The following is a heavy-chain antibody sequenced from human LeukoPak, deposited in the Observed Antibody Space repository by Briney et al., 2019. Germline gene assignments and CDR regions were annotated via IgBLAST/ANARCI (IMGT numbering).Heavy chain of an antibody. J-gene: IGHJ3*02. Sequence: SLKISCKGSGFTFDDYAMHWVRQAPGKGLEWVSGISWNSGNIGYADSVKGRFTISRDNAKNSLYLQMNSLRAEDTALYYCANAYDSSVHDAFDIWGQGTMVTVS. CDR2: ISWNSGNI. CDR3: ANAYDSSVHDAFDI. D-gene: IGHD3-22*01. V-gene: IGHV3-9*01. CDR1: GFTFDDYA.